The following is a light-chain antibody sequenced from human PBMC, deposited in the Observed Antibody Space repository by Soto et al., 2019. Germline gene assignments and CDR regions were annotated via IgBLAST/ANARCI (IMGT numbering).Light chain of an antibody. CDR2: DAS. V-gene: IGKV3-11*01. Sequence: EIVLTQSPATLSLSPGQRATLSCRASQSVSSYLAWYQQKPGQAPRLLIYDASSRATGIPARFSGSGSGTDFTLTISCLEPEDFAVYYCQQRINWPLTFGGGTKVEIK. CDR3: QQRINWPLT. J-gene: IGKJ4*01. CDR1: QSVSSY.